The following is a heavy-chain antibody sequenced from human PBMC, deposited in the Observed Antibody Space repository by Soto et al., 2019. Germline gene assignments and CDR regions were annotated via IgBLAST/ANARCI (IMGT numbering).Heavy chain of an antibody. J-gene: IGHJ4*02. CDR2: INHSGSA. CDR1: GGPFGGYY. V-gene: IGHV4-34*01. CDR3: ARGPTYDFWSGPYFDY. D-gene: IGHD3-3*01. Sequence: PSETLSLTCAISGGPFGGYYWSWIRQPPGKGLEWIGEINHSGSATYNPSLTSRVTISLDRSNNQFSLKLSSVTAADTAVYYCARGPTYDFWSGPYFDYWGQGTLVTVSS.